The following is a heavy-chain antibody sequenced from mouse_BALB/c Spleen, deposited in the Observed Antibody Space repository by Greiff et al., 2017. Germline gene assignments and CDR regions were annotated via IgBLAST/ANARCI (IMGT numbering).Heavy chain of an antibody. CDR3: ARGIVRYAMDY. CDR1: GYTFTSYV. CDR2: INPYNDGT. Sequence: VHVKQSGPELVKPGASVKMSCKASGYTFTSYVMHWVKQKPGQGLEWIGYINPYNDGTKYNEKFKGKATLTSDKSSSTAYMELSSLTSEDSAVYYCARGIVRYAMDYWGQGTSVTVSS. J-gene: IGHJ4*01. V-gene: IGHV1-14*01.